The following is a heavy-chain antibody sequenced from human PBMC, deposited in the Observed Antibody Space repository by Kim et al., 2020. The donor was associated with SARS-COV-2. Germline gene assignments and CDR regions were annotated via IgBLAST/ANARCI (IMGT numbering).Heavy chain of an antibody. D-gene: IGHD3-10*01. V-gene: IGHV4-31*03. Sequence: SETLSLTCTVSGGSISSGGYYWSWIRQHPGKGLEWIGYIYYSGSTYYNPSLKSRVTISVDTSKNQFSLKLSSVTAADTAVYYCARVPSSHYYGSGRLSWFDPWGQGTLVTVSS. CDR2: IYYSGST. CDR3: ARVPSSHYYGSGRLSWFDP. CDR1: GGSISSGGYY. J-gene: IGHJ5*02.